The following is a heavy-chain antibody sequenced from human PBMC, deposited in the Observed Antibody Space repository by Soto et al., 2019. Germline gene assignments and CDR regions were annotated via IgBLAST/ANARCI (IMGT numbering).Heavy chain of an antibody. D-gene: IGHD4-17*01. CDR2: ISGKGSRT. V-gene: IGHV3-74*01. J-gene: IGHJ4*02. CDR1: GFTFSSYP. Sequence: PGGSLTLSCAASGFTFSSYPMTWVRQARGRGWVRVSRISGKGSRTSYADSVKGRFTISRDNAKNTMYLQMNRLRAEYTAVYDCAGGFIYGYSLDYWGEGTLVTVSS. CDR3: AGGFIYGYSLDY.